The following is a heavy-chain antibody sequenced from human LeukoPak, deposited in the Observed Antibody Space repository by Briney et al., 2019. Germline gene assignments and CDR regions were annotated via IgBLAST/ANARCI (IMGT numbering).Heavy chain of an antibody. D-gene: IGHD6-13*01. CDR3: ARVGGSSSWYSRHDAFDI. V-gene: IGHV1-46*01. J-gene: IGHJ3*02. Sequence: ASVKVSCKASGGTFSSYAISWVRQAPGQGLEWMGIINPSGGSTSYAQKFQGRVTMTRDMSTSTVYMELSSLRSEDTAVYYCARVGGSSSWYSRHDAFDIWGQGTMVTVSS. CDR1: GGTFSSYA. CDR2: INPSGGST.